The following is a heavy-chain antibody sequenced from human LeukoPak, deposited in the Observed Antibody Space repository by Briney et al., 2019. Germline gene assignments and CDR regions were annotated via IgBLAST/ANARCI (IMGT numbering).Heavy chain of an antibody. V-gene: IGHV3-23*01. J-gene: IGHJ6*02. CDR3: AKVSYGSGSYLRGWRYYYGMDV. CDR1: GFTFSSFS. CDR2: ISGSGGST. D-gene: IGHD3-10*01. Sequence: PGGSLRLSCAASGFTFSSFSMNWVRQAPGKGLEWVSAISGSGGSTYYADSVKGRFTISRDDSKNTLYLQMNSLRAEDTAVYYCAKVSYGSGSYLRGWRYYYGMDVWGQGTTVTVSS.